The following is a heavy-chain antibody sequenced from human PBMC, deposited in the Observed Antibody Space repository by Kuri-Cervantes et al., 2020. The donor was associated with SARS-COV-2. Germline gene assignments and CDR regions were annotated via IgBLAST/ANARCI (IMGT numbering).Heavy chain of an antibody. J-gene: IGHJ2*01. CDR1: GGSISSYY. CDR3: ARREEAGKTRGGGVPGDKDVER. Sequence: ESLKISCTVSGGSISSYYWSWIRQPAGKGLEWIGRIYTSGSTNYSPSLKSRVTMSLDTSKNQFSLRLTSVNAADTAGEDGARREEAGKTRGGGVPGDKDVERWGRGTLGTGAS. CDR2: IYTSGST. D-gene: IGHD3-16*01. V-gene: IGHV4-4*07.